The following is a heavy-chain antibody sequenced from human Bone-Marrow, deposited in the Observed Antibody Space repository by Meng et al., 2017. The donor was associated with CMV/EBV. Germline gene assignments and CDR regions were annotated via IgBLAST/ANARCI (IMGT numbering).Heavy chain of an antibody. J-gene: IGHJ4*02. V-gene: IGHV1-46*01. CDR1: GYTFTSYY. Sequence: ASVKVSCKASGYTFTSYYMHWVRQAPGQGLEWMGIINPSGGSTSYAQKFQGRVTMTRDTSTSTVYMELSSLRSEDTAVYYCARVTLIDYDGGQFDYWGQGTLVTASS. CDR2: INPSGGST. D-gene: IGHD3-3*01. CDR3: ARVTLIDYDGGQFDY.